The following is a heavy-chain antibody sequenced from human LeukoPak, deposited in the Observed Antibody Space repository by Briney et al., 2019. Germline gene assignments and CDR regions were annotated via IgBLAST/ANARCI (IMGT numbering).Heavy chain of an antibody. CDR1: GYTFTGYY. J-gene: IGHJ4*02. D-gene: IGHD4-23*01. Sequence: ASVKVSCKASGYTFTGYYMHWVRQAPGQGLEWMGWINPNSGGTYYAQKFQGKVTMTSDTSISSAYMELSRLRSDDRAVYYCARDLYGGTSATFDYWGQGTLVTVSS. CDR3: ARDLYGGTSATFDY. V-gene: IGHV1-2*02. CDR2: INPNSGGT.